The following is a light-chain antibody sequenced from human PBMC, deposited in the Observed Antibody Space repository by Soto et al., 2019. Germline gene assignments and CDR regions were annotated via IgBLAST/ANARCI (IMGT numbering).Light chain of an antibody. V-gene: IGLV2-23*02. CDR2: EVS. Sequence: QCERTKPASVTGADGEASTITRTGTSSDIGSYNLVSWYQQHPGKAPKLTIYEVSKRPSGVSNRFSGSKSGNTASLTISGLQAEDEADYYCCSYSGSSTFVYVFVTGTKFPV. J-gene: IGLJ1*01. CDR1: SSDIGSYNL. CDR3: CSYSGSSTFVYV.